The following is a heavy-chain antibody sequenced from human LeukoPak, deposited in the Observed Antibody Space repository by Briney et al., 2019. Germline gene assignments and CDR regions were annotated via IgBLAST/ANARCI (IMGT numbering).Heavy chain of an antibody. CDR2: MNPNSGNT. CDR3: ARVNTAANWFDP. V-gene: IGHV1-8*01. D-gene: IGHD5-18*01. Sequence: ASVKVSCKASGYTFTSYDINWVRQATGQGLEWMGWMNPNSGNTGYAQKFQGRVTMTRDTSTSTVYMELSSLRSEDTAVYYCARVNTAANWFDPWGQGTLVTVSS. CDR1: GYTFTSYD. J-gene: IGHJ5*02.